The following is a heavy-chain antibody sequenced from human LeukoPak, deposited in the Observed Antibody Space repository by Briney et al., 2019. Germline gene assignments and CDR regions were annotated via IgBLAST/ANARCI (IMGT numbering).Heavy chain of an antibody. CDR2: IRNGGSQK. D-gene: IGHD2-15*01. CDR1: GLSFNKYG. J-gene: IGHJ6*02. Sequence: PGGSLTLSCAASGLSFNKYGMHWVRQAPGKGLEWVAFIRNGGSQKYYGESVKGRFTISRDNAKDTVYLKINSVREEESAVYYCAKDVLVVGGEDYHYGMDVWGEGTTVIVS. V-gene: IGHV3-30*02. CDR3: AKDVLVVGGEDYHYGMDV.